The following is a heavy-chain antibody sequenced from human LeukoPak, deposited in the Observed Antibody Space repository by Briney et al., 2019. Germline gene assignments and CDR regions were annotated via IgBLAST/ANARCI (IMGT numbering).Heavy chain of an antibody. J-gene: IGHJ4*02. V-gene: IGHV3-23*01. Sequence: GGSLRFSCAASGFTFSSYAMNWVRQAPGKGLEWVSAISGSGGNTYSDSLKGRFTISRDTSKNTLYLHMNSLRAEDTAVYYCAKAGGAWPYYFDYWGQGTLVTVSS. D-gene: IGHD4-17*01. CDR1: GFTFSSYA. CDR3: AKAGGAWPYYFDY. CDR2: ISGSGGNT.